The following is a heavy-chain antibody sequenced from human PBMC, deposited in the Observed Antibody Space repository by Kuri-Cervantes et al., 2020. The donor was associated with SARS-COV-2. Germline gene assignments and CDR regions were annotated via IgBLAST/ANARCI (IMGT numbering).Heavy chain of an antibody. D-gene: IGHD2-15*01. CDR3: AREAFGYCSGGSCYSHY. V-gene: IGHV3-7*01. CDR1: GFTFSSYW. Sequence: GESLKISCAASGFTFSSYWMSWVRQAPGKGLEWVANIKQDGSEKYYVDSVKGRFTISRDNAKNSLYLRMNSLRAEDTAVYYCAREAFGYCSGGSCYSHYWGQGTLVTVSS. J-gene: IGHJ4*02. CDR2: IKQDGSEK.